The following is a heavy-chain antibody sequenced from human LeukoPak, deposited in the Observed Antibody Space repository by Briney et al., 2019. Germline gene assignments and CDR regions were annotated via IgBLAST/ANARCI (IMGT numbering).Heavy chain of an antibody. D-gene: IGHD6-19*01. CDR3: TTDFGDSSGYYYYMDV. CDR2: IKSKTDGGTT. V-gene: IGHV3-15*01. CDR1: GFTFSNAW. Sequence: RPGGSLRLSCAASGFTFSNAWMSWVRQAPGKGLEGVGRIKSKTDGGTTDYAAPVKGRYTISRDDSKNTLYLQMNSLKTEDTAVYYCTTDFGDSSGYYYYMDVWGKGTTVTISS. J-gene: IGHJ6*03.